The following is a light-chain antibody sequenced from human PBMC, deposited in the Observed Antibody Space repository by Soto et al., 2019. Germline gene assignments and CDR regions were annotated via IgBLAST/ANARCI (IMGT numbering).Light chain of an antibody. CDR3: GSYGASSTL. CDR1: SSDIGSSNY. Sequence: QSALTQPASLSGSPGQSITISCTGTSSDIGSSNYVSWYQQHPGKAPKLMIFDVSYRPSGISDRFSGSKSGNTASLTISGLQPEDEADYYCGSYGASSTLFGGGTKVTVL. V-gene: IGLV2-14*03. CDR2: DVS. J-gene: IGLJ3*02.